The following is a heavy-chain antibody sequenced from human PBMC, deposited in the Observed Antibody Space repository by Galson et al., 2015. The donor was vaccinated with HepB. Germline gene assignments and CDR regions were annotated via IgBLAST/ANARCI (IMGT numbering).Heavy chain of an antibody. CDR3: ARVPAAMGYYYYYYYMDV. V-gene: IGHV3-21*01. D-gene: IGHD2-2*01. CDR2: ISSSSGYI. CDR1: S. Sequence: SINWVRQAPGKGLEWVSSISSSSGYIYYADSVKGRFTISRDNAKNSLYLQMNSLRAEDTAVYYCARVPAAMGYYYYYYYMDVWGKGTTVTVSS. J-gene: IGHJ6*03.